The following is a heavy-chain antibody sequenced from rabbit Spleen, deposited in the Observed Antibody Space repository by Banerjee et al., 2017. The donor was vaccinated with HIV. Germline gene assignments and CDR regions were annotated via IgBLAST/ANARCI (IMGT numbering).Heavy chain of an antibody. Sequence: QSLEESGGGLVKPGGTLTLTCTASGFSFSSSYYMCWVRQAPGKGLEWIGCIYGGSSGITYYASWAKGRFTISKTSSTTVTLQMTSLTAADKATYFCARYDYNDYFDLWGQGTLVTVS. CDR1: GFSFSSSYY. D-gene: IGHD1-1*01. J-gene: IGHJ4*01. V-gene: IGHV1S40*01. CDR3: ARYDYNDYFDL. CDR2: IYGGSSGIT.